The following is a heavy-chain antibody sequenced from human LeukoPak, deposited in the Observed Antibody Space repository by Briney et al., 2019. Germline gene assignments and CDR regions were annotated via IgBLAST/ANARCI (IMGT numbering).Heavy chain of an antibody. J-gene: IGHJ5*02. CDR2: ITQDGSEK. V-gene: IGHV3-7*03. Sequence: GGSLRLSCAASGFTFSSYWMTWVRQAPGKGLEWVANITQDGSEKYYVDSVKGRFTISRDNAKNSLYLQMNSLKTEDTAVYYCTTSFWDSSGFRSWGQGTLVTVSS. CDR1: GFTFSSYW. CDR3: TTSFWDSSGFRS. D-gene: IGHD3-22*01.